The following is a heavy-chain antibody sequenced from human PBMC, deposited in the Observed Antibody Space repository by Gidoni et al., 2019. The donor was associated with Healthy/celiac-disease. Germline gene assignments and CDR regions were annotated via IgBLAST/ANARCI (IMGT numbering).Heavy chain of an antibody. CDR3: AREGEYSSGWNNIYYYYYYGMDV. V-gene: IGHV3-48*02. D-gene: IGHD6-19*01. CDR2: MSSSSRTI. Sequence: EVQLVDSGGGLVQHGGSLRLSCAASGFHFSTYRLTWYRPATAKGLEWVSYMSSSSRTIYYADSGKGRFNITRDNAKNSRYLKMNSLSDEDTAVYYCAREGEYSSGWNNIYYYYYYGMDVWGQGTTVTVSS. J-gene: IGHJ6*02. CDR1: GFHFSTYR.